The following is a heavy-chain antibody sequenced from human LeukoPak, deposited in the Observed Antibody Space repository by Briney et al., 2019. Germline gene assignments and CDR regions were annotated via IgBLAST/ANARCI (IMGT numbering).Heavy chain of an antibody. Sequence: GESLKISCKGSGYSFTSYWIGWVRQMPGKGLDWLGVIYPGDFDTRYSPSFQGHVTISADKSINTAHLQWSSMKASDTAMYYCARQYCGGDCYPEPDAFDIWGQGTMVTVSS. CDR1: GYSFTSYW. D-gene: IGHD2-21*02. V-gene: IGHV5-51*01. J-gene: IGHJ3*02. CDR2: IYPGDFDT. CDR3: ARQYCGGDCYPEPDAFDI.